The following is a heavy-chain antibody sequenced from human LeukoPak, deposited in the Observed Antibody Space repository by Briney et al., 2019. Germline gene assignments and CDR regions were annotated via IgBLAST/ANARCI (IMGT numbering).Heavy chain of an antibody. CDR3: ARDRPPSDY. Sequence: GGSLRLSCVASKFTVSSNYMSWVRQAPGKGLEWVSVIFSDGSAYYADSVKGRFTISRDISKNTLYLQMNSLRVEYTAVYYCARDRPPSDYWGQGTLVTVSS. V-gene: IGHV3-53*01. CDR1: KFTVSSNY. CDR2: IFSDGSA. J-gene: IGHJ4*02.